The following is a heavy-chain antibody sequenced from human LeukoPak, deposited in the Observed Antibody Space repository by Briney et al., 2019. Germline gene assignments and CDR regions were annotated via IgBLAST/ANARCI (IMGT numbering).Heavy chain of an antibody. CDR2: INPNSGGT. J-gene: IGHJ3*02. V-gene: IGHV1-2*02. D-gene: IGHD1-1*01. Sequence: GASVKVSCKASGYTFTGYYMHWVRQAPGQGLEWMGWINPNSGGTNYAQKFQGRVTMTRDTSISTAYMELSRLRSEDTAVYYCARADHNYWNAFDIWGQGTLVTVSS. CDR3: ARADHNYWNAFDI. CDR1: GYTFTGYY.